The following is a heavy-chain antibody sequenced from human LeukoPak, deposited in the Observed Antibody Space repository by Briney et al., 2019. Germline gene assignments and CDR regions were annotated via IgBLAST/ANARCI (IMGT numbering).Heavy chain of an antibody. D-gene: IGHD3-16*01. CDR1: GFTFSSYA. J-gene: IGHJ3*02. CDR2: ISYDGSVK. CDR3: AREGLTARDAFDI. Sequence: PGRSLRLSCAASGFTFSSYAIHWVRQAPGKGLEWVAIISYDGSVKFYADSVKGRFTISRDYSKDTLFLQMNSLRAEDTAVYYCAREGLTARDAFDIWGQGTMVTVSS. V-gene: IGHV3-30-3*01.